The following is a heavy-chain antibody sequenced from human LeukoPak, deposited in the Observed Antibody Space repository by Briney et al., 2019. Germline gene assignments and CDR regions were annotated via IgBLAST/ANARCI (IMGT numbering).Heavy chain of an antibody. V-gene: IGHV3-9*01. CDR1: GFTFGDYA. D-gene: IGHD3-10*01. Sequence: GGSLRLSCAASGFTFGDYAMHWVRQAPGKGLEWVSGISRNSGSICYADSVKGRFTISRDNAKNSLYLQMNSLKPEATALYYCAKEATYLWFGELLTAGMDVWGQGTTVTVSS. CDR2: ISRNSGSI. CDR3: AKEATYLWFGELLTAGMDV. J-gene: IGHJ6*02.